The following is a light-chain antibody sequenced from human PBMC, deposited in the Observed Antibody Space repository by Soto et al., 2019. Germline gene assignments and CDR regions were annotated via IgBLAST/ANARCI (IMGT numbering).Light chain of an antibody. CDR2: EGS. CDR3: CSYAGSSNFYV. CDR1: SSDVGSYNL. J-gene: IGLJ1*01. V-gene: IGLV2-23*03. Sequence: QSVLTQRASVSGSPGQSITISCTGSSSDVGSYNLVSWYQQHPGKAPKLMIYEGSKRPSGVSNRFSGSKSGNTASLTISGLQAEDEAEYYCCSYAGSSNFYVFGTGTKVTV.